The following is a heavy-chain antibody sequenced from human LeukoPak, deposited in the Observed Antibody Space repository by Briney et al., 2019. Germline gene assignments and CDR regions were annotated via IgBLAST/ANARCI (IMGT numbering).Heavy chain of an antibody. CDR2: INPNTGGT. CDR1: GYTFTDYF. CDR3: ARDGFQGMILYVVYYMDV. D-gene: IGHD2-21*01. V-gene: IGHV1-2*06. J-gene: IGHJ6*03. Sequence: ASVKVSCKASGYTFTDYFIQWVRQAPGQGPEWMGRINPNTGGTNYAQKFQGRVTFTIGTSTNTAYMELSRLRPDDTAVYYCARDGFQGMILYVVYYMDVWGKGTTVTVSS.